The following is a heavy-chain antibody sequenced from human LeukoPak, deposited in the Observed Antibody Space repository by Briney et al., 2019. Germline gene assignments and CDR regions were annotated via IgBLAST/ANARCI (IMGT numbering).Heavy chain of an antibody. Sequence: GGSLRLSCVAPSCIFSNFWMSWVGQTPGRGLEWVANINEDGGEKHYADSVKGRFTITRDNAKNSLYLQINSLRDEDTAVYYYAAHLRGSSYYDAKEVFDHWGQGTLVAVSS. D-gene: IGHD4-11*01. CDR1: SCIFSNFW. CDR3: AAHLRGSSYYDAKEVFDH. V-gene: IGHV3-7*01. J-gene: IGHJ4*02. CDR2: INEDGGEK.